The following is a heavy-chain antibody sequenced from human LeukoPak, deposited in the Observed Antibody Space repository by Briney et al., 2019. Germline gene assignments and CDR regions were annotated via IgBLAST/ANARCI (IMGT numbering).Heavy chain of an antibody. CDR1: GGSISSYY. CDR2: IYYSGST. D-gene: IGHD3-22*01. CDR3: ARFGVEDSSGWYDAFDI. Sequence: SETLSLTCTVSGGSISSYYWSWIRQPPGKGLEWIGFIYYSGSTNYNPSLKSRVTISVDTSKNQFSLKLSSVTAADTAVYYCARFGVEDSSGWYDAFDIWGQGTMVTVSS. J-gene: IGHJ3*02. V-gene: IGHV4-59*08.